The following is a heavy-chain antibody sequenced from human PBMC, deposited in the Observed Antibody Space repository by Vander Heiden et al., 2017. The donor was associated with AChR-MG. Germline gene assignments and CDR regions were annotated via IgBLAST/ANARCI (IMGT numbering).Heavy chain of an antibody. D-gene: IGHD2-2*01. Sequence: QVTLGESGAAVAQAGPSLTLSCEVSPWTFDTHALHGVRLAPGEGLEWVAVISYNGKEDFYAGSVQGRFTTSRDRSKNTLFLEMNSLRVEDSGRYYCARSRVVTPPPHFFGMDLWGPGTTVTV. CDR2: ISYNGKED. J-gene: IGHJ6*02. V-gene: IGHV3-30*04. CDR1: PWTFDTHA. CDR3: ARSRVVTPPPHFFGMDL.